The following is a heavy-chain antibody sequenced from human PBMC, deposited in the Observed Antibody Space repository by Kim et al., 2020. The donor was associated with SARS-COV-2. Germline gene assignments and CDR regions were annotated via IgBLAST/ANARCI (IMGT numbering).Heavy chain of an antibody. Sequence: SVKVSCKASGGTFSSYAISWVRQAPGQGLEWMGGIIPIFGTANYAQKFQGRVTITADESTSTAYMELSSLRSEDTAVYYCAIYSSGGIFYFDYWGRGPLVTVSS. D-gene: IGHD6-19*01. V-gene: IGHV1-69*13. CDR3: AIYSSGGIFYFDY. CDR1: GGTFSSYA. J-gene: IGHJ4*02. CDR2: IIPIFGTA.